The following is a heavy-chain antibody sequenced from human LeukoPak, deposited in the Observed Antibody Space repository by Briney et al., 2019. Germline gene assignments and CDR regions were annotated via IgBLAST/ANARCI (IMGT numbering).Heavy chain of an antibody. Sequence: PGRSLRLSCAASAFTFDSYAMHWVRQAPGKGLEWVSGISWNSRGIGYADSVKGRFTISRDNAKNSLYLQMNSLRAEDTALYYCANEACGRVGCYASMDVWGKGTTVTVSS. CDR3: ANEACGRVGCYASMDV. D-gene: IGHD2-2*01. CDR1: AFTFDSYA. CDR2: ISWNSRGI. V-gene: IGHV3-9*01. J-gene: IGHJ6*03.